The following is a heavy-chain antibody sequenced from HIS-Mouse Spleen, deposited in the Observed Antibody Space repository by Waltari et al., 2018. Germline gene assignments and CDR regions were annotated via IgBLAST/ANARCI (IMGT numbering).Heavy chain of an antibody. CDR3: AREIPYSSSWYDWYFDL. V-gene: IGHV4-39*07. J-gene: IGHJ2*01. CDR2: IYYSGST. Sequence: QLQLQESGPGLVKPSETLSLTCTVSGGSISSSSYYWGWIRQPPGKGREWNGSIYYSGSTYYNPSLKSRVTISVDTSKNQFSLKLSSVTAADTAVYYCAREIPYSSSWYDWYFDLWGRGTLVTVYS. CDR1: GGSISSSSYY. D-gene: IGHD6-13*01.